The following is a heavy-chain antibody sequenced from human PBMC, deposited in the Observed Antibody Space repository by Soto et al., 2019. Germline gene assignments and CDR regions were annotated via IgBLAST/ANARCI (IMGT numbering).Heavy chain of an antibody. D-gene: IGHD2-2*01. V-gene: IGHV1-69*13. J-gene: IGHJ4*02. CDR1: GGSFSNFC. CDR2: IVPVFGRP. CDR3: SFAPNWTYQLTRY. Sequence: ASVKGSCKADGGSFSNFCISWVRQSPVQGLEWTGGIVPVFGRPNYAQRFRGRLTITADESTSTGYMDLSGLKSEDTAVYYCSFAPNWTYQLTRYWGRRTQVTLSS.